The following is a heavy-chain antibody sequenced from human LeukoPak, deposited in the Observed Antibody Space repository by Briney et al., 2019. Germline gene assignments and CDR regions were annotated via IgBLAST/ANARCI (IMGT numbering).Heavy chain of an antibody. CDR3: ARGLKSDANF. V-gene: IGHV4-34*01. Sequence: SETLSLTCAVYGGSFSGYYWSWIRQPPGKGLEWIGEINHSGSTNYNPSLRSRVTISVDTSKNQFSLKLSSVTAADTAVYYCARGLKSDANFWGQGTLVTVSS. J-gene: IGHJ4*02. CDR1: GGSFSGYY. CDR2: INHSGST.